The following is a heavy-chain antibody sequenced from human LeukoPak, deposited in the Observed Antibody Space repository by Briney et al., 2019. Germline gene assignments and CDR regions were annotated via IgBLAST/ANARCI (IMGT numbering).Heavy chain of an antibody. CDR1: GFSFSNYY. J-gene: IGHJ6*02. V-gene: IGHV3-30-3*01. Sequence: GRSLRLSCAGSGFSFSNYYMHWVRQAPGRGLEWVAVISSDGTNKYYADSVKGRFTISRDNSENTLHLQMNSLITEDTAVYFCVREAAVSGTANGAFNVWGPGTTVIVSS. CDR3: VREAAVSGTANGAFNV. CDR2: ISSDGTNK. D-gene: IGHD6-19*01.